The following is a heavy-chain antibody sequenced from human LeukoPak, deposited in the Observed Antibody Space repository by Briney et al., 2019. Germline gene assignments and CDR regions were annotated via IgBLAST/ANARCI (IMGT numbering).Heavy chain of an antibody. CDR3: ATDPGSITMVRGVIITIGGFDY. D-gene: IGHD3-10*01. CDR2: FDPEDGET. V-gene: IGHV1-24*01. J-gene: IGHJ4*02. Sequence: ASVKVSCKVSGYTLTELSMHWVRQAPGKGLEWMGGFDPEDGETIYAQKFQGRVTMTRDMSTSTVYMELSSLRSEDTAVYYCATDPGSITMVRGVIITIGGFDYWGQGTLVTVSS. CDR1: GYTLTELS.